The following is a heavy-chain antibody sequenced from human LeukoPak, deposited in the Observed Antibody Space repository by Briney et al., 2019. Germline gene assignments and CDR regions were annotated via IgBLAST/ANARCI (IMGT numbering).Heavy chain of an antibody. CDR3: ARERHYYDSSGYYFDY. J-gene: IGHJ4*02. V-gene: IGHV4-59*12. CDR2: IYYSGYT. D-gene: IGHD3-22*01. Sequence: SETLSLTCTVSGGSISSYYWSWIRQPPGKGLEWIGCIYYSGYTNYKSSLKSRVTISVDTSKNQFSLKLSSVTAADTAVYYCARERHYYDSSGYYFDYWGQGTLVTVSS. CDR1: GGSISSYY.